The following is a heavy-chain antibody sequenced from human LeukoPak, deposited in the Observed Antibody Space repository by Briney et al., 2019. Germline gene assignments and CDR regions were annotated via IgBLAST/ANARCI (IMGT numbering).Heavy chain of an antibody. V-gene: IGHV3-33*01. D-gene: IGHD3-10*01. CDR1: GFSFSRYG. CDR2: IWYDGSSE. CDR3: AGGAEDTPGTYIDAFEF. Sequence: GRSLRLSCAASGFSFSRYGMYWVRQAPGKGLEWVALIWYDGSSEYYADSVKGRFTISRDTSKKTLYLQMNSLRAEDTAVYFCAGGAEDTPGTYIDAFEFWGQGTMVTVSS. J-gene: IGHJ3*01.